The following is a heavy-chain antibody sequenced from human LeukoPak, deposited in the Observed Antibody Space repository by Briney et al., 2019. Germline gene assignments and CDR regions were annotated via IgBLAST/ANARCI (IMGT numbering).Heavy chain of an antibody. V-gene: IGHV3-23*01. D-gene: IGHD1-26*01. CDR3: ARAYYGSYYFP. CDR1: GFTFSSYA. CDR2: ISGSGGST. Sequence: PGGSLRLSCAASGFTFSSYAMSWVRQAPGKGLEWVSAISGSGGSTYYADSVKGRFTISRDNAKNSLYLQMNGLRAEDTAVYYCARAYYGSYYFPWGQGTLVTVSS. J-gene: IGHJ5*02.